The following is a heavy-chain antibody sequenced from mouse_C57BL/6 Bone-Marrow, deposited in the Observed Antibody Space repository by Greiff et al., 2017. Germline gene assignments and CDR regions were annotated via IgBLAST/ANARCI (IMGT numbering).Heavy chain of an antibody. Sequence: VQLQQPGAELVMPGASVKLSCKASGYTFTSYWMHWVKQRPGQGLEWIGEIDPSDSYTNYNQKFKGKSTLTVDKSSSTAYMQLSSLTSEDSAVXYCARDSYYAMDYWGQGTSVTVSS. J-gene: IGHJ4*01. V-gene: IGHV1-69*01. CDR2: IDPSDSYT. CDR3: ARDSYYAMDY. CDR1: GYTFTSYW.